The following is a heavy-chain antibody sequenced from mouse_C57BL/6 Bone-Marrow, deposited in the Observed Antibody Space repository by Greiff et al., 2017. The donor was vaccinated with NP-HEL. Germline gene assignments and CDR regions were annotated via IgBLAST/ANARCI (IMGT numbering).Heavy chain of an antibody. J-gene: IGHJ4*01. V-gene: IGHV1-50*01. D-gene: IGHD2-14*01. CDR1: GYTFTSYW. Sequence: VQLQQPGAELVKPGASVKLSCKASGYTFTSYWMQWVKQRPGQGLEWIGEIDASDSYTNYHQKFKGKATLTVDTSSSTAYMQLSSLTSEDSAVYYCAGSNRAMDYWGQGTSVTVSS. CDR3: AGSNRAMDY. CDR2: IDASDSYT.